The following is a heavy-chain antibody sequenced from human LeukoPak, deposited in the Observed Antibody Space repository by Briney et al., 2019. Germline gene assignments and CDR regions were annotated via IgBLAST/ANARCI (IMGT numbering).Heavy chain of an antibody. D-gene: IGHD3-3*02. V-gene: IGHV1-18*01. Sequence: GASVQVSCKASGYTFISYGINWVRQAPGQGLEWMGWISAYDGDTNYAHKFQGRVTMTTDTSTRTASMELGSLRSDDTAVYYCARIRDGAFDIWGQGTMVTVSS. CDR3: ARIRDGAFDI. J-gene: IGHJ3*02. CDR2: ISAYDGDT. CDR1: GYTFISYG.